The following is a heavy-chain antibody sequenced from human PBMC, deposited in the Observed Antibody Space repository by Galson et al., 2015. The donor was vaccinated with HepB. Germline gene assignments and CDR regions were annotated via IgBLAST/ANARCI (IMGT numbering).Heavy chain of an antibody. CDR3: ARDASYYYGSGSDAFDP. CDR2: ISFDGTTQ. V-gene: IGHV3-30-3*01. CDR1: GFTFNTYA. D-gene: IGHD3-10*01. J-gene: IGHJ3*01. Sequence: SLRLSCAASGFTFNTYAFHWVRQAPGKGLEWVAVISFDGTTQYYADSVKGRFTISRDTSKNTLYLQMNSLRVEDTAVYYCARDASYYYGSGSDAFDPWGQGTMVIVSS.